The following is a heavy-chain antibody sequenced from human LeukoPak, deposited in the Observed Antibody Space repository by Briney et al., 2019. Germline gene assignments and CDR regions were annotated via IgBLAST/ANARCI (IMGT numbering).Heavy chain of an antibody. CDR2: IHYSGIT. CDR3: ARGASGYSYG. D-gene: IGHD5-18*01. CDR1: GGSSSNYY. V-gene: IGHV4-59*01. Sequence: SETLSLTCTVSGGSSSNYYWNWIRQPPGKGLEWIGYIHYSGITNYNPSLKSRVTMSVDTSKNQFSLKLSSVTAADTAVYYCARGASGYSYGWGQGTLVTVSS. J-gene: IGHJ4*02.